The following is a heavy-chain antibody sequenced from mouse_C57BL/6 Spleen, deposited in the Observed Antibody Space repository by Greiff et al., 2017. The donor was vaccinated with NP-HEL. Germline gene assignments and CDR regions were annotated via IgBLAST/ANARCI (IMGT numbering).Heavy chain of an antibody. J-gene: IGHJ1*03. CDR2: IHPNSGST. Sequence: QVQLQQSGAELVKPGASVKLSCKASGYTFTSYWMHWVKQRPGQGLEWIGMIHPNSGSTNYNEKFKSKATLTVDKSSSTDYMQLSSLTSEDSAVYYCARDDYDGNFDVWGTGTTVTVSS. V-gene: IGHV1-64*01. CDR1: GYTFTSYW. D-gene: IGHD2-4*01. CDR3: ARDDYDGNFDV.